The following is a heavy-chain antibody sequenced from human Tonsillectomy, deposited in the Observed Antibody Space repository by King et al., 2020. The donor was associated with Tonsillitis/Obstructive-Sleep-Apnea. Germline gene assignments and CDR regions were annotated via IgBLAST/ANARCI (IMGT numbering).Heavy chain of an antibody. V-gene: IGHV3-13*04. CDR1: GFTFSSYD. CDR3: ARTAMVTGGFDY. Sequence: VQLVESGGGLVQPGGSLRLSCAASGFTFSSYDMHWVRQATGKGLEWVSAIGTAGYTYYPGSVKGRFTISRENAKNSLYLQMNSLKAGDTAVYYCARTAMVTGGFDYWGQGTLVTVSS. D-gene: IGHD5-18*01. CDR2: IGTAGYT. J-gene: IGHJ4*02.